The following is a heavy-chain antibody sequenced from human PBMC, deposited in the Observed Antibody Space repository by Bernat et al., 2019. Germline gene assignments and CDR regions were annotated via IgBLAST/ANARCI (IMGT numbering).Heavy chain of an antibody. CDR3: VRGGYCSGGNCDGNYYYMDV. CDR1: GGSFSGYY. J-gene: IGHJ6*03. D-gene: IGHD2-15*01. CDR2: INHSGSA. Sequence: QVQLQQWGAGLLKPSETLSLTCAVYGGSFSGYYWSWIRQPPGKGLEWIGEINHSGSANYNPSLKSRVTISEDTSKKQFSLKLRSVTAADTAVYYCVRGGYCSGGNCDGNYYYMDVWGKGTTVTVSS. V-gene: IGHV4-34*01.